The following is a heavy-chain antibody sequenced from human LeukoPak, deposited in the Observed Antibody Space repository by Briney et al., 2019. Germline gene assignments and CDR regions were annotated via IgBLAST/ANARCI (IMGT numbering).Heavy chain of an antibody. CDR1: GDSVSSNSAA. CDR3: ARTWDIGIDY. V-gene: IGHV6-1*01. CDR2: TYYKSKWYN. Sequence: SQTLSLTCAISGDSVSSNSAAWNWIRQSPSRGLEWLGRTYYKSKWYNEYAVSVKSRISVNPDTSKNQFSLQLSSVTPEDTAVYYCARTWDIGIDYWGQGTLVTVSS. D-gene: IGHD1-26*01. J-gene: IGHJ4*02.